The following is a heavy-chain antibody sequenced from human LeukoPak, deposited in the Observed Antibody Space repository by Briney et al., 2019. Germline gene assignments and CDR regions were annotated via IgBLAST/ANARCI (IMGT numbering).Heavy chain of an antibody. D-gene: IGHD3-16*02. Sequence: SAPTLVNPTQTLTLTCTFSGFSLSTSGVGVGWIRQPPGKAPEWLALIYWNDDKRYSPSLKSRLTITKDTSKNQVVLTMTNMDPVDTATYYCAHSRYDYVWGSYRHNYFDYWGQGTLVTVSS. CDR2: IYWNDDK. V-gene: IGHV2-5*01. J-gene: IGHJ4*02. CDR1: GFSLSTSGVG. CDR3: AHSRYDYVWGSYRHNYFDY.